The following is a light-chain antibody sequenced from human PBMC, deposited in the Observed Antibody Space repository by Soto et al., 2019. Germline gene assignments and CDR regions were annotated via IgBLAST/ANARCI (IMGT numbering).Light chain of an antibody. CDR3: QQYENSDMYN. V-gene: IGKV3-20*01. CDR1: QSVRSSF. Sequence: EIVLTQSPGTLSLSPGERATLSCRSSQSVRSSFFAWYQQKPGKAPSLLIFDVSVRATGIPDRFSGSGSGTDFTLTINRLEPEDFAVYCCQQYENSDMYNFGQGTKVEIK. CDR2: DVS. J-gene: IGKJ2*01.